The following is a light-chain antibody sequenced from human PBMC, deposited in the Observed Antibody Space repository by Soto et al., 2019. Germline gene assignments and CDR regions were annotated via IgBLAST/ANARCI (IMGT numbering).Light chain of an antibody. J-gene: IGKJ4*01. CDR2: GIS. Sequence: EIVLTQSPSTLSLSPGERATLSCRASQSVSSYLAWYQQKPGQAPRLLIYGISKRATDIPDRFSGSGSGTEFTLTISRLEPEDFAVYYCQQYGSSPPHTFGGGTKVDIK. CDR1: QSVSSY. V-gene: IGKV3-20*01. CDR3: QQYGSSPPHT.